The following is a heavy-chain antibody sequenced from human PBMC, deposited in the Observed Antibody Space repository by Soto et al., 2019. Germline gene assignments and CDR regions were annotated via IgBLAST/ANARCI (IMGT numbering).Heavy chain of an antibody. Sequence: GESLKISCKGSGYSFASYWISWVRQMPGKGLEWMGRIDPSDSYTKYSPSFQGHVTISVDKSISTAYLQWSSLKAPDTAMYYCARHWVLYDYDDVWGQGTTVPVSS. V-gene: IGHV5-10-1*01. CDR3: ARHWVLYDYDDV. D-gene: IGHD3-16*01. CDR2: IDPSDSYT. CDR1: GYSFASYW. J-gene: IGHJ6*02.